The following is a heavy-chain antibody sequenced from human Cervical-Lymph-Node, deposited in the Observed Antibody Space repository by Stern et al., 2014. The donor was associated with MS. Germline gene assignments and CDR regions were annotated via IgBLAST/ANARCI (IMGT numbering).Heavy chain of an antibody. CDR2: ISSDGVNQ. J-gene: IGHJ4*02. CDR1: GFDFNKYG. V-gene: IGHV3-30*18. CDR3: ANRSYDY. Sequence: VQLVQSGGGVIQPGRSLRLFCAATGFDFNKYGMHWVRQAPGRGLEWVALISSDGVNQYYTDSVKGRFTVSRDNIKNTMSLLLDKLRIEDTAVYYCANRSYDYWGQGSLVTVSS.